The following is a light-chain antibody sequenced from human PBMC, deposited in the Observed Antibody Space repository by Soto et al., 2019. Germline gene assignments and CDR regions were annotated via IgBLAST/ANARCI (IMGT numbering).Light chain of an antibody. CDR1: QTISSS. Sequence: DIQMTQSPSSLSASVGDRVTITCRASQTISSSLNWYQQKPGKSPDLLIYAASNLQSGVPSRFSGSGSGSDFTLTISSLQPEDFATYYCQQSYSSPQMYNFGQGTRLEIK. J-gene: IGKJ2*01. V-gene: IGKV1-39*01. CDR3: QQSYSSPQMYN. CDR2: AAS.